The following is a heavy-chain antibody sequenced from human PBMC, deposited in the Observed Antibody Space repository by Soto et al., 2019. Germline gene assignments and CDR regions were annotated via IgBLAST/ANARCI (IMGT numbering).Heavy chain of an antibody. V-gene: IGHV4-30-4*02. CDR1: GGSINSDEYY. CDR2: AYYTGST. Sequence: SETWSLTGSVSGGSINSDEYYWSWIRQRPGWVLEWIGHAYYTGSTSDSPSLKSRLTISTDTSKNQFSLRLTSVSAADAAVFDCAGERSNSPDRFDSWGQGTLVTVSS. CDR3: AGERSNSPDRFDS. D-gene: IGHD4-4*01. J-gene: IGHJ4*02.